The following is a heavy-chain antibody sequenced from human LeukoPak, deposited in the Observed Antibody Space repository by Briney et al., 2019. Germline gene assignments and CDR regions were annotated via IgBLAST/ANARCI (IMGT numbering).Heavy chain of an antibody. Sequence: SETLSLTCTVSGDSISSTYYYWVWIRQPPGKGLEWIGRIYTSGSTNYNPSLKSRVTMSVDTSKNQFSLKLSSVTAADTAVYYCARNYDILTGYSGPSNAFDIWGQGTMVTVSS. J-gene: IGHJ3*02. V-gene: IGHV4-39*07. CDR2: IYTSGST. CDR1: GDSISSTYYY. CDR3: ARNYDILTGYSGPSNAFDI. D-gene: IGHD3-9*01.